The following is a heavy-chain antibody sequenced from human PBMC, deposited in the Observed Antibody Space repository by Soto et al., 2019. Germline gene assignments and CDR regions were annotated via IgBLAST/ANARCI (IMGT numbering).Heavy chain of an antibody. CDR3: AREPATAKPEGVDF. V-gene: IGHV1-2*02. D-gene: IGHD1-1*01. CDR1: GYTFSDYY. J-gene: IGHJ4*02. CDR2: INPNSGGT. Sequence: ASVKVSCKASGYTFSDYYIHLVRQAPGQGLEWMGWINPNSGGTKYAPKFQGGVTTTRDTSITTAYMELSRLRSGDTAVYYCAREPATAKPEGVDFWGQGTLVTVSS.